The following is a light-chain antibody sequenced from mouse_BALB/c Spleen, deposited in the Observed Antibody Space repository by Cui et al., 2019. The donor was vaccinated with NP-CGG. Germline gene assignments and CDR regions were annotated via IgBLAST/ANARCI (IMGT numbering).Light chain of an antibody. Sequence: QAVVTQEPALTTSPGGTVTLTCRSSTGAFIIRNYANWVQEKPDHLFTGLIGGTNNRAPGVPARFSGSLIGDKAALTITGAQTEDEAIYFCALWYSNHWVFGGGTKLTVL. CDR2: GTN. V-gene: IGLV1*01. CDR1: TGAFIIRNY. CDR3: ALWYSNHWV. J-gene: IGLJ1*01.